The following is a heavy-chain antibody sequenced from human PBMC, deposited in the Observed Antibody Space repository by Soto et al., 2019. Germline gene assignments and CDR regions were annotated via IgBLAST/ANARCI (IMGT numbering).Heavy chain of an antibody. CDR2: IYYSGST. V-gene: IGHV4-59*01. Sequence: SETLSLTCTVSGASISSFYWSWIRQPPGKGLEWIGYIYYSGSTNYNPSLKSRVTISVDTSKNQFSLKLSSVTAADTAVYYCARSLSFPATYCSGGSCYLYYFDYWGQGTLVTVSS. CDR1: GASISSFY. J-gene: IGHJ4*02. CDR3: ARSLSFPATYCSGGSCYLYYFDY. D-gene: IGHD2-15*01.